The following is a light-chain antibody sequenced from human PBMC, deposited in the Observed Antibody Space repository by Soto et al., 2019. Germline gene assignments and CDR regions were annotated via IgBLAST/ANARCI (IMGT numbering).Light chain of an antibody. J-gene: IGLJ2*01. V-gene: IGLV2-14*01. CDR2: DVS. Sequence: QSALTQPASVSGSPGQSITIYCTGTSSDVGGYNYVSWYQQHPGKAPKLMIYDVSNRPSGVSDRFSGSKSGNTASLTISGLKAEDEADYYCSSYTSSSTRVVFGGGTKLTVL. CDR1: SSDVGGYNY. CDR3: SSYTSSSTRVV.